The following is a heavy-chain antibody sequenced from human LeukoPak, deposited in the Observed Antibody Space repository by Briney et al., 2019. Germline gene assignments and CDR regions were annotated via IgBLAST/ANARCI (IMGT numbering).Heavy chain of an antibody. J-gene: IGHJ6*02. CDR3: ARGAAGTTPDYYYFGLDV. CDR2: ICPGDSDT. V-gene: IGHV5-51*01. D-gene: IGHD1-7*01. Sequence: GESLKISCKGSGYRFTDYWIGWVRQMPGKGLEWMGIICPGDSDTRYSPSFQGQVTISADKSINTAHLQWSSLKASDTAMYYCARGAAGTTPDYYYFGLDVWGQGTTARVSS. CDR1: GYRFTDYW.